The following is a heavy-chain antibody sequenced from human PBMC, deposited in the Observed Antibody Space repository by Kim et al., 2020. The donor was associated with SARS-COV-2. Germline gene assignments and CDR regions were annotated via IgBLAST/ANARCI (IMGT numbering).Heavy chain of an antibody. CDR3: AKTPGSSWGWFDP. Sequence: SPTSMNGRFTISRGKTKNTLYLQMNSLRGEDTALYYCAKTPGSSWGWFDPWGQGTLVTVSS. D-gene: IGHD6-13*01. V-gene: IGHV3-23*01. J-gene: IGHJ5*02.